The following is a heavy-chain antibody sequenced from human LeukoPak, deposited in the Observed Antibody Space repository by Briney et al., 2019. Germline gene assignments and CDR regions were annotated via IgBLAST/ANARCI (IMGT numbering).Heavy chain of an antibody. CDR2: ISWNSDTR. CDR1: GFTFDDYA. V-gene: IGHV3-9*01. Sequence: GGSLRLSCAVSGFTFDDYAMHWFRQVPGKGRGWVAGISWNSDTRGYVDSVKGRFTISRDNARNSLYLQMNSLRAEDTALYYCITNGGGDSGYGNFDYWGQGTLVTVSS. CDR3: ITNGGGDSGYGNFDY. J-gene: IGHJ4*02. D-gene: IGHD5-12*01.